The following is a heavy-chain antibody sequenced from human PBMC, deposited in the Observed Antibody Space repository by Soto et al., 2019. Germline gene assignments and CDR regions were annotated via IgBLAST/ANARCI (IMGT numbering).Heavy chain of an antibody. CDR1: GFTFNSAW. D-gene: IGHD2-2*01. CDR3: TTWRREKSCTSVSCYGDGAY. CDR2: IKSWTDGGRV. V-gene: IGHV3-15*02. J-gene: IGHJ4*02. Sequence: EVPLVESGGALVKPGESLTLSCAASGFTFNSAWMTWVRQAPGKGLEWVGRIKSWTDGGRVDTAAPVKGRFTISRDYLNNTLYRQINRMKSEDTAVYYCTTWRREKSCTSVSCYGDGAYWGQGTLVTVSS.